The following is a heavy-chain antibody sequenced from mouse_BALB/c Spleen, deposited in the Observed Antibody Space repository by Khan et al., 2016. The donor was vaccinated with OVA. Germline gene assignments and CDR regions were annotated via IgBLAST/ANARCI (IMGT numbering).Heavy chain of an antibody. V-gene: IGHV14-3*02. Sequence: VQLKESGAELVKPGASVKLSCTASGFNIKDTDLHWVKQRPEQGLEWIGRIAPANGNTKYDAKFQGKATITADTSSNTSYLQLNSLTSEDTAVYYCAPLSYYPRDFEVWGEGTTVTVSS. D-gene: IGHD1-1*01. J-gene: IGHJ1*01. CDR2: IAPANGNT. CDR1: GFNIKDTD. CDR3: APLSYYPRDFEV.